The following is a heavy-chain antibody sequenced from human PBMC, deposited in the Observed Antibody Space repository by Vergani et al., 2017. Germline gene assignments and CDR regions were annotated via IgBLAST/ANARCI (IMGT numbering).Heavy chain of an antibody. D-gene: IGHD3-22*01. Sequence: QVQLVQSGAEVKKPGASVKVSCKASGGTFSSYAISWVRQAPGQGLEWMGRIIPILGIANYAQKFQGRVTITADKSTNTAYMELSSLRSEDTAVYYCATFDLHRGTMIEKRGAFDIWGQGTMVTVSS. J-gene: IGHJ3*02. V-gene: IGHV1-69*04. CDR2: IIPILGIA. CDR3: ATFDLHRGTMIEKRGAFDI. CDR1: GGTFSSYA.